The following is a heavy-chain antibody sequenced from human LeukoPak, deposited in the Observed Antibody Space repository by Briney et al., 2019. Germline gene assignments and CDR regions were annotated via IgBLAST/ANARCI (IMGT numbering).Heavy chain of an antibody. D-gene: IGHD3-22*01. V-gene: IGHV7-4-1*02. Sequence: GASVKVSCKASGYTFTSYAMNWVRQAPGQGLEWMGWINTNTGNPTYAQGFTGRFVFSLDTSVSTAYLQISSLKAEDTAVYYCARALMDRDYYDSSGPHENWFDPWGQGTLVTVSS. CDR1: GYTFTSYA. CDR3: ARALMDRDYYDSSGPHENWFDP. J-gene: IGHJ5*02. CDR2: INTNTGNP.